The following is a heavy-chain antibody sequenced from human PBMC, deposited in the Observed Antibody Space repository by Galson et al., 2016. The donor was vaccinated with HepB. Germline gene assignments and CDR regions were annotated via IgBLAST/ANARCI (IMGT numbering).Heavy chain of an antibody. V-gene: IGHV1-2*04. CDR3: AREGGYSRSSGYFYYGMDV. J-gene: IGHJ6*02. CDR2: INPNSGGT. Sequence: SVKVSCKASGYTFTGYYMHWVRQAPGQGLEWMGWINPNSGGTNYAQKFQGWVTMTRDTSISTAYMELSRLRSDDTAVYYGAREGGYSRSSGYFYYGMDVWGQGTTVTVAS. CDR1: GYTFTGYY. D-gene: IGHD6-6*01.